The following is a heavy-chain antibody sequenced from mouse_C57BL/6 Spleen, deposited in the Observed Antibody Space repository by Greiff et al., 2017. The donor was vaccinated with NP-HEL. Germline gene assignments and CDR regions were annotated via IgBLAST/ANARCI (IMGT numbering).Heavy chain of an antibody. Sequence: EVKLMESGEGLVKPGGSLKLSCAASGFTFSSYAMSWVRQTPEKRLEWVAYISSGGDYIYYADTVKGRFPISRDNARNTLYLQMSSLKSEDTAMYYCTRGYYGSSYAMDYWGQGTSVTVSS. CDR1: GFTFSSYA. D-gene: IGHD1-1*01. J-gene: IGHJ4*01. CDR2: ISSGGDYI. CDR3: TRGYYGSSYAMDY. V-gene: IGHV5-9-1*02.